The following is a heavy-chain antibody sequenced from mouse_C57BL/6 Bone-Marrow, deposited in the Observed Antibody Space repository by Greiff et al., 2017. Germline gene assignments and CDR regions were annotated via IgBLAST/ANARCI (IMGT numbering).Heavy chain of an antibody. V-gene: IGHV5-6*01. Sequence: EVKLVESGGDLVKPGGSLKLSCAASGFTFSSYGMSWVRQTPDKRLEWVATISSGGSYTYYPDSVKGRFTISRDNAKNTLYLQMSILKSEDTAMYYCASLPLYYYAMDYWGQGTSVTVSS. CDR2: ISSGGSYT. CDR1: GFTFSSYG. CDR3: ASLPLYYYAMDY. D-gene: IGHD6-1*01. J-gene: IGHJ4*01.